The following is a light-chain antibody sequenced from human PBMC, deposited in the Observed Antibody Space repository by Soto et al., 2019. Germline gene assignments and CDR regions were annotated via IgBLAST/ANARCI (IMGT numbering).Light chain of an antibody. CDR1: QDISTY. CDR3: QQDNNLRT. CDR2: EAS. J-gene: IGKJ3*01. Sequence: DIHMTQSPSSLSASVGDRVTITCGASQDISTYLNWYQQKPGKAPKILIYEASKFATGVPSRFSGSGSETHFNFSISSLQPEDVGTYYCQQDNNLRTFGPGTKVDFK. V-gene: IGKV1-33*01.